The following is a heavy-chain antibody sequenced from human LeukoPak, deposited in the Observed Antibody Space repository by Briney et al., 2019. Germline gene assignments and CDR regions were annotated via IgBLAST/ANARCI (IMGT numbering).Heavy chain of an antibody. V-gene: IGHV3-64D*09. CDR1: GFTFNNYV. CDR2: TSTNGDTT. J-gene: IGHJ5*01. D-gene: IGHD2-21*02. Sequence: GGSLRLSCSASGFTFNNYVMHWVRQAPGKELEYVSATSTNGDTTYYTDSVKGRFTISRDNSKNTLSLQMSSLRAEDTAVYYCVKDCSRDWNGHWFDSWGQGTLVTVSS. CDR3: VKDCSRDWNGHWFDS.